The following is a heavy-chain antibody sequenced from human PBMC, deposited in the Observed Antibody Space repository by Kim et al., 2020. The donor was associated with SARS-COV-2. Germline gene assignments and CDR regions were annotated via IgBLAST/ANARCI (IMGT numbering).Heavy chain of an antibody. CDR2: ISYDGSNK. CDR3: ARDDYGSGSYGIYYYGMDV. V-gene: IGHV3-30*04. J-gene: IGHJ6*02. CDR1: GFTFSSYA. Sequence: GGSLRLSCAASGFTFSSYAMHWVRQAPGKGLEWVAVISYDGSNKYYVDSVKGRFTISRDNSKNTLYLQMNSLRAEDTAVYYCARDDYGSGSYGIYYYGMDVWGQGTTVTVSS. D-gene: IGHD3-10*01.